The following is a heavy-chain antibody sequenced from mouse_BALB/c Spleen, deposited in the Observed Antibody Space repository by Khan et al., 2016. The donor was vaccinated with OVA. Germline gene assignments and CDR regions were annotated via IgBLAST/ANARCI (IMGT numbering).Heavy chain of an antibody. Sequence: QIQLVQSGPELKKPGETVKISCKAFGYTFKDYVMNWVKQSPGEGLKWMGWMNTYTGEPKYADDFEGRFAFSLENSANTAYLQISSLKDEDTATYFCVRVHGGYWGRGTALTVSS. J-gene: IGHJ2*01. V-gene: IGHV9-3-1*01. CDR3: VRVHGGY. CDR1: GYTFKDYV. CDR2: MNTYTGEP.